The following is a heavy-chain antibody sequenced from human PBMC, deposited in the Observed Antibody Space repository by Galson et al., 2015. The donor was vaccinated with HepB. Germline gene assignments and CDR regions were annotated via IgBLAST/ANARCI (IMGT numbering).Heavy chain of an antibody. CDR1: GFTFSSYA. Sequence: SLRLSCAASGFTFSSYAMHWVRQAPGKGLEWVAVISYDGSNKYYADSVKGRFTISRDNSKNTLYLQMNSLRAEDTAVYYCARFFPTDDAFDIWGQGTMVTVSS. CDR2: ISYDGSNK. V-gene: IGHV3-30-3*01. J-gene: IGHJ3*02. D-gene: IGHD3-3*01. CDR3: ARFFPTDDAFDI.